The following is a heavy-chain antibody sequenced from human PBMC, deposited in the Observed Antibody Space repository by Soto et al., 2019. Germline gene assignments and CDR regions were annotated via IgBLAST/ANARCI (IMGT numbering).Heavy chain of an antibody. CDR1: GFTFTSSA. V-gene: IGHV1-58*01. CDR3: PADATAWQLMVTSNY. CDR2: IAVGSGYT. Sequence: ASVKVSCKASGFTFTSSAFQWVRQARGQRLEWIGWIAVGSGYTNYAQRFQDRVTLTRDMSTATTYMELSRLTSEDTAIYYFPADATAWQLMVTSNYWRQGTLVTVTS. D-gene: IGHD2-8*01. J-gene: IGHJ4*02.